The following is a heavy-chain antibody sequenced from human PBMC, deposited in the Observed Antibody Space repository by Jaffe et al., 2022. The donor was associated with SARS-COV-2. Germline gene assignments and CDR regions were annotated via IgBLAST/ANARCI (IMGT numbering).Heavy chain of an antibody. Sequence: QLQLQESGPGLVKPSETLSLTCTVSGGSISSSSYYWGWIRQPPGKGLEWIGSIYYSGSTYYNPSLKSRVTISVDTSKNQFSLKLSSVTAADTAVYYCARRPYCSGGSCYFNWFDPWGQGTLVTVSS. V-gene: IGHV4-39*01. J-gene: IGHJ5*02. CDR3: ARRPYCSGGSCYFNWFDP. CDR2: IYYSGST. CDR1: GGSISSSSYY. D-gene: IGHD2-15*01.